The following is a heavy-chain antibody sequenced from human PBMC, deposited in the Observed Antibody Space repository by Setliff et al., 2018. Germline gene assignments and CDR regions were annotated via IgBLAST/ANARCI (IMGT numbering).Heavy chain of an antibody. D-gene: IGHD6-19*01. CDR2: ISSTSGTI. Sequence: GGSLRLSCAGSGFTFSSHSMNWVRQAPGKGLEWISYISSTSGTIYYADSVKGRFTISRDNSKNTPYLQMNSLRAEDTAVYYCAKSRGQWSFDYWGQGTLVTVSS. V-gene: IGHV3-48*01. CDR1: GFTFSSHS. J-gene: IGHJ4*02. CDR3: AKSRGQWSFDY.